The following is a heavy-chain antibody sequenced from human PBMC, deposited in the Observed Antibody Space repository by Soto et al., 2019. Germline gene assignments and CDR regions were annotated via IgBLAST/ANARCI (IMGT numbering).Heavy chain of an antibody. CDR1: GFSLRRTGEG. Sequence: QITLKESCPSLVKSTQTLTLTCTFSGFSLRRTGEGVGWIRQPPGKALEWLALIYWDDDKRYSRSLKSRLTITKDTSKTQVVLTLTNMDPVDTATYYCALARYSNFDYWGQGTLVTVSS. J-gene: IGHJ4*02. V-gene: IGHV2-5*02. D-gene: IGHD4-4*01. CDR3: ALARYSNFDY. CDR2: IYWDDDK.